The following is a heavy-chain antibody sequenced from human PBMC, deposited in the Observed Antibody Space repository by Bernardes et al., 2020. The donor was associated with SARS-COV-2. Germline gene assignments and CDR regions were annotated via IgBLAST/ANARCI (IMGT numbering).Heavy chain of an antibody. V-gene: IGHV3-74*01. J-gene: IGHJ5*02. CDR3: ARGYCSGGSCYGFSFDP. CDR1: GFTFSSYW. Sequence: GGSLRLSCAASGFTFSSYWVHWVRQAPGKGLVWVSRINTDGTTTNYADSVKGRFTISRDNAKNTLFLQMNSVRAEDTAVYYCARGYCSGGSCYGFSFDPWGQGTLVTVSS. D-gene: IGHD2-15*01. CDR2: INTDGTTT.